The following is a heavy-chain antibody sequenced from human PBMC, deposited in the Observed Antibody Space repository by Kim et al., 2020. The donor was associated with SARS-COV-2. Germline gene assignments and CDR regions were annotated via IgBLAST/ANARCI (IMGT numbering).Heavy chain of an antibody. J-gene: IGHJ6*02. V-gene: IGHV1-69*13. CDR1: GGTFSSYA. D-gene: IGHD2-21*02. CDR3: ARALAYCGGDCYSGYYYGMGV. CDR2: IIPIFGTA. Sequence: SVKVSCKASGGTFSSYAISWVRQAPGQGLEWMGGIIPIFGTANYAQKFQGRVTITADESTSTAYMELSSLRSEDTAVYYCARALAYCGGDCYSGYYYGMGVWGQGTTVTVSS.